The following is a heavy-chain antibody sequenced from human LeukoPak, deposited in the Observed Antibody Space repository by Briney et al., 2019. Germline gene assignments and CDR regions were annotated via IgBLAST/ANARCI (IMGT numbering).Heavy chain of an antibody. CDR3: ARGNSIVVLDY. J-gene: IGHJ4*02. D-gene: IGHD3-22*01. V-gene: IGHV4-39*07. CDR2: INHSGST. Sequence: SETLSLTCTVSGGSISSSSYYWGWIRQPPGKGLEWIGEINHSGSTNYNPSLKSRVTISVDTSKNQFSLKLSSVTAADTAVYYCARGNSIVVLDYWGQGTLVTVSS. CDR1: GGSISSSSYY.